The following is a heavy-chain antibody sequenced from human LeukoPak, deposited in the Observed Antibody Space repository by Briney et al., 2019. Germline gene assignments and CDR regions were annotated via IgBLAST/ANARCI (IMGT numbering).Heavy chain of an antibody. D-gene: IGHD4-17*01. CDR2: IKQDGSEK. Sequence: ETLSLTCAVYGGSFCGYYWSWVRQAPGKGLEWVVNIKQDGSEKYYVDSVKGRFTISRDNAKNSLYLQMNSLRAEDTAVYYCARHSTEPDAFDIWGQGTMVTVSS. CDR1: GGSFCGYY. CDR3: ARHSTEPDAFDI. J-gene: IGHJ3*02. V-gene: IGHV3-7*01.